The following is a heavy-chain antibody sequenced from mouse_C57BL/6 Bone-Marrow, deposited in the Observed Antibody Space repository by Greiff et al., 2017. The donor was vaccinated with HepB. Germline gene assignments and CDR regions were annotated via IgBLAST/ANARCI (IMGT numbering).Heavy chain of an antibody. J-gene: IGHJ4*01. CDR2: IRLKSDNYAT. Sequence: EVQLQESGGGLVQPGGSMKLSCVASGFTFSNYWMNWVRQSPEKGLEWVAQIRLKSDNYATHYAESVKGRFTISRDDSKSSVYLQMNNLRAEDTGIYYCTGTVVESSFMDYWGQGTSVTVSS. D-gene: IGHD1-1*01. CDR1: GFTFSNYW. CDR3: TGTVVESSFMDY. V-gene: IGHV6-3*01.